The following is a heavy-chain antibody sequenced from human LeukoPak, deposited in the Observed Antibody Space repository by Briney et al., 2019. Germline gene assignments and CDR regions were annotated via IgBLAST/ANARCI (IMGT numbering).Heavy chain of an antibody. CDR1: GGTFSSYA. J-gene: IGHJ6*02. D-gene: IGHD1-1*01. CDR2: IIPILGIA. V-gene: IGHV1-69*04. CDR3: ARESWKVTGSGFINEYYYYGMDV. Sequence: WASVKVSCKASGGTFSSYAISWVRQAPGQGLEWMGRIIPILGIANYAQKFQGRVTITADKSTSTAYMELSSLRSEDTAVYYCARESWKVTGSGFINEYYYYGMDVWGQGTTVTVSS.